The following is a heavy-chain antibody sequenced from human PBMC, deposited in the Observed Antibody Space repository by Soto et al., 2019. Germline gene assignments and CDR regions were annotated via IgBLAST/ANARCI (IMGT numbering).Heavy chain of an antibody. CDR1: GFTFSSYA. CDR2: ISGSGGST. V-gene: IGHV3-23*01. J-gene: IGHJ4*02. Sequence: GGSLRLSCAASGFTFSSYAMSWVRQAPGKGLEWVSAISGSGGSTYYADSVKGRFTISRDNSKNTLYLQMNSLRAEDTSVYYCANILHSSSFYYWGLGTLVTVS. D-gene: IGHD6-6*01. CDR3: ANILHSSSFYY.